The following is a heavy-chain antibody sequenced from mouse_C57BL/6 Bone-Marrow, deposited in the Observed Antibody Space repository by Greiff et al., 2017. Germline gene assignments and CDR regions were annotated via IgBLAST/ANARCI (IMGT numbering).Heavy chain of an antibody. CDR2: INPSTGGT. V-gene: IGHV1-42*01. D-gene: IGHD2-4*01. CDR3: ARSRLRPYYFDY. J-gene: IGHJ2*01. CDR1: GYSFTGYY. Sequence: DVQLQESGPELVKPGASVKISCKASGYSFTGYYMNWVKQSPEKSLEWIGEINPSTGGTTYNQKFKAKATLTVDKSSSTAYMQLKSLTSEDSAVYYCARSRLRPYYFDYWGQGTTLTVSS.